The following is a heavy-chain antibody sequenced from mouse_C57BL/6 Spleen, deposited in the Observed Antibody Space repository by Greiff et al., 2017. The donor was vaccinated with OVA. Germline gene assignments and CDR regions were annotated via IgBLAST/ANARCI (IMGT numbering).Heavy chain of an antibody. V-gene: IGHV1-7*01. D-gene: IGHD2-1*01. CDR1: GYTFTSYW. Sequence: QVQLQQPGAELVKPGASVKLSCKASGYTFTSYWMHWVKQRPGQGLEWIGYINPSSGYTKYNQKFKDKATLTADKSSSTAYMQLSSLTYEDSAVYYCARPLYGNYDAMDYWGQGTSVTVSS. CDR3: ARPLYGNYDAMDY. J-gene: IGHJ4*01. CDR2: INPSSGYT.